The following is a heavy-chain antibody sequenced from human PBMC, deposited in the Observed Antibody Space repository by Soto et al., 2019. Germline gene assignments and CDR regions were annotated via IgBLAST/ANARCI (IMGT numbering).Heavy chain of an antibody. D-gene: IGHD6-19*01. J-gene: IGHJ4*02. Sequence: QVQLVQSGAEVKKPGSSVKVSCKASGGTFSSYAISWVRQAPGQGLEWMGGIIPIFGTANYAQRFQGRVTSTADESTSTAYMELSSLRSEDTAVYYCARVLSRGYSSWNPDYWGQGTLVTVS. CDR2: IIPIFGTA. CDR1: GGTFSSYA. V-gene: IGHV1-69*12. CDR3: ARVLSRGYSSWNPDY.